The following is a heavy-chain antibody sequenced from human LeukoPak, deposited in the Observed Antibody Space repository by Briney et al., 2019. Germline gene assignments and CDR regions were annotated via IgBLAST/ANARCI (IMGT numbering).Heavy chain of an antibody. V-gene: IGHV4-34*01. Sequence: GSLRLSCAASGFTFSSYWMSWVRQPPGKGLEWIGEINHSGSTNYNPSLKSRVTISVDTSKNQFSLKLSSVTAADTAVYYCARKGYYYGSGSYYIPYYFDYWGQGTLVTVSS. J-gene: IGHJ4*02. CDR2: INHSGST. CDR1: GFTFSSYW. D-gene: IGHD3-10*01. CDR3: ARKGYYYGSGSYYIPYYFDY.